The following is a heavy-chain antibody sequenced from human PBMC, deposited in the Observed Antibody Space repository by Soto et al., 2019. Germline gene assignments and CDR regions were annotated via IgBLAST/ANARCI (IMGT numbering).Heavy chain of an antibody. CDR3: ARDLGGSGSAYYFDY. Sequence: QVQLVQSGAEVKKPGSSVKVSCKASGGTFSSYTISWVRQAPGQGLEWMGRIIPILGIANYAQKFQGRVTITADKSTSKAYMELSSLRSEDTAVYYCARDLGGSGSAYYFDYWGQGTLVTVSS. V-gene: IGHV1-69*08. CDR2: IIPILGIA. J-gene: IGHJ4*02. D-gene: IGHD3-10*01. CDR1: GGTFSSYT.